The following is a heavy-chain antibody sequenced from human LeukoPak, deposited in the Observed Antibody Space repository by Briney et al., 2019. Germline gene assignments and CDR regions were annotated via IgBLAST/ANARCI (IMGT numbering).Heavy chain of an antibody. J-gene: IGHJ5*02. CDR3: ARIHKPRGWFDP. V-gene: IGHV4-59*01. CDR1: GVSISSYY. CDR2: TYYSGST. D-gene: IGHD3-16*01. Sequence: SETLSLTCTVSGVSISSYYWSWIRQPPGKGLEWIGYTYYSGSTNYNPSLKSRVTISVDTSKNQFSLKLSSVTAADTAVYYCARIHKPRGWFDPWGQGTLVTVSS.